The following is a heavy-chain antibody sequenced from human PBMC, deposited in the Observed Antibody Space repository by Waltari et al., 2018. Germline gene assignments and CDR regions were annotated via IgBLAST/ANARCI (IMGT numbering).Heavy chain of an antibody. Sequence: SVKGRFTISRDNAKNSLYLQMNSLRAEDTAIYYCARDMAPTFGRYNYYAMDVWGQGTTVAVS. CDR3: ARDMAPTFGRYNYYAMDV. V-gene: IGHV3-11*06. D-gene: IGHD2-2*02. J-gene: IGHJ6*02.